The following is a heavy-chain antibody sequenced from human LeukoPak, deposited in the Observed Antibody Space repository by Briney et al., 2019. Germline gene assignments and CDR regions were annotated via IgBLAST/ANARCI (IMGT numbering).Heavy chain of an antibody. J-gene: IGHJ4*02. CDR3: AKDLGYSSSWSCFDY. CDR2: IRYDGSNK. D-gene: IGHD6-13*01. V-gene: IGHV3-30*02. Sequence: PGGSLRLSCAASGFTFSSYGMHWVRQVPGKGLEWVAFIRYDGSNKYYADSVKGRFTISRDNSKNTLYLQMNSLRAEDTAVYYCAKDLGYSSSWSCFDYWGQGTLVTVSS. CDR1: GFTFSSYG.